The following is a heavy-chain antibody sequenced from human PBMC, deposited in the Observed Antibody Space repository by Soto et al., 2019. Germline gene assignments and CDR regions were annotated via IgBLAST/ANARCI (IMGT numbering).Heavy chain of an antibody. CDR2: ISGRDDST. D-gene: IGHD6-6*01. V-gene: IGHV3-23*01. Sequence: EVQLLESGGGLVQPGESLRLSCAASGFTFSSYAMSWVRQAPGKGLEWVSVISGRDDSTYYADSVKGRFTISRYNSKNTLYLQMTSLRAEDTAVYYCAKRSSSSTFDYWGQGTLVTVSS. J-gene: IGHJ4*02. CDR1: GFTFSSYA. CDR3: AKRSSSSTFDY.